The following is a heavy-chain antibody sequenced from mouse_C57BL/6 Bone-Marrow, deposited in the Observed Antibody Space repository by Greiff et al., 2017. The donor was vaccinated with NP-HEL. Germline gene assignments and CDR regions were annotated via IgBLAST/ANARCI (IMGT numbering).Heavy chain of an antibody. CDR1: GFTFSDYY. D-gene: IGHD1-1*01. CDR3: ARGGDYYGTRYFDY. Sequence: EVQRVESEGGLVQPGSSMKLSCTASGFTFSDYYMAWVRQVPEKGLEWVANINYDGSSTYYLDSLKSRFIISRDNAKNILYLQMSSLKSEDTATYYCARGGDYYGTRYFDYWGQGTTLTVSS. CDR2: INYDGSST. J-gene: IGHJ2*01. V-gene: IGHV5-16*01.